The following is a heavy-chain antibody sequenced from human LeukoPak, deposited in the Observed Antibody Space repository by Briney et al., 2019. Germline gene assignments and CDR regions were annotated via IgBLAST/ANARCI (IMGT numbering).Heavy chain of an antibody. CDR1: GFTFDDYA. CDR2: ISWDGGST. D-gene: IGHD6-13*01. Sequence: GGSLRLSCAASGFTFDDYAMHWVRQAPGKGLEWVSLISWDGGSTYYADSVKGRFTISRDNSKNSLYLQMNSLRAEDTALYYCAKGPGIAAADDLYYYYGMDVWGQGTTVTVSS. J-gene: IGHJ6*02. V-gene: IGHV3-43D*03. CDR3: AKGPGIAAADDLYYYYGMDV.